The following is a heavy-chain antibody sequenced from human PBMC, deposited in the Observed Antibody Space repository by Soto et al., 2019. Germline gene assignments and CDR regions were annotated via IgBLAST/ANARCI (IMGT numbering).Heavy chain of an antibody. CDR2: INHSGST. CDR1: GGSFSGYY. D-gene: IGHD3-22*01. Sequence: SETLSLTCAVYGGSFSGYYWSWIRQPPGKGLEWIGEINHSGSTNYNPSLKSRVTISVDTSKNQFSLKRSSVTAADTAVYYCARRTRKRAYYYDSSGSAPNFDYWGQGTLVTVSS. V-gene: IGHV4-34*01. CDR3: ARRTRKRAYYYDSSGSAPNFDY. J-gene: IGHJ4*02.